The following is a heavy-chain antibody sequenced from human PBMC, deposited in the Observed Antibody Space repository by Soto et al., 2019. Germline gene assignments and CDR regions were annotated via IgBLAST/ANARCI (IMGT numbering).Heavy chain of an antibody. D-gene: IGHD2-2*01. CDR3: ARGFLIVVPYRSQRYNWFDP. V-gene: IGHV1-46*01. CDR2: INPSGGST. CDR1: GYTFTSYY. Sequence: GASVKVSCKASGYTFTSYYMHWVRQAPGQGLEWMGIINPSGGSTSYAQKFQGRVTMTRDTSTSTVYMELSSLRSEDTAVYYCARGFLIVVPYRSQRYNWFDPWGQGTLVTVSS. J-gene: IGHJ5*02.